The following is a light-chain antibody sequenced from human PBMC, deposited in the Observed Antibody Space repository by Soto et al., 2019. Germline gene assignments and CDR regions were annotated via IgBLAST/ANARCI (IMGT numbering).Light chain of an antibody. CDR3: SSYAGSSNV. J-gene: IGLJ1*01. V-gene: IGLV2-14*03. Sequence: SALTQPASVSGSPGQSITVSCTGISSDVGDSTYVSWYQQHPGKAPRLIISDVNDRPSGVPDRFSGSKSGNTASLTVSGLQAEDEADYYCSSYAGSSNVFGTGTKVTVL. CDR1: SSDVGDSTY. CDR2: DVN.